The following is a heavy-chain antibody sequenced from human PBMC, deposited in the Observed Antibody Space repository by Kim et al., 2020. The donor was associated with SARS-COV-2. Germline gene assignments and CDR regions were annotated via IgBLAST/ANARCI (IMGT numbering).Heavy chain of an antibody. CDR1: GFTFSSYA. CDR3: AKSPYYYDSSGYLPPPYYYYGMDV. CDR2: ISGSGGST. V-gene: IGHV3-23*01. Sequence: GGSLRLSCAASGFTFSSYAMSWVRQAPGKGLEWVSAISGSGGSTYYADSVKGRFTISRDNSKNTLYLQMNSLRAEDTAVYYCAKSPYYYDSSGYLPPPYYYYGMDVWGQGTTVTVSS. D-gene: IGHD3-22*01. J-gene: IGHJ6*02.